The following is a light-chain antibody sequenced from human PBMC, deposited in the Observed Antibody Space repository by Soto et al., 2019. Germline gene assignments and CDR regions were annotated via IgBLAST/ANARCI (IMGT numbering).Light chain of an antibody. CDR2: KAS. V-gene: IGKV1-5*03. CDR3: QQYNNYSWA. Sequence: DIQMTQSPSTLTASVGDRVTITCRASQSISNWLAWFQQKPGKAPKLLIYKASSLESGVPSRFSGTGSGTEFTLTISSLQPDDFATYYCQQYNNYSWAFDQGTKVEIK. CDR1: QSISNW. J-gene: IGKJ1*01.